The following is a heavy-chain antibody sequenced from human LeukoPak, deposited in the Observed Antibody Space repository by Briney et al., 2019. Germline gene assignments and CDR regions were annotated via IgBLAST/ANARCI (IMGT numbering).Heavy chain of an antibody. Sequence: PGGSLRLSCTASGFTFSNYWMTWVRQAPGKGLEWVANIKQNGSEKYYVGSVKGRFTISRDNAKNSLYLQMNSLRAEDTAVYYCARGGGKGSFDYWGQGTLVTVSS. V-gene: IGHV3-7*01. CDR2: IKQNGSEK. CDR1: GFTFSNYW. J-gene: IGHJ4*02. CDR3: ARGGGKGSFDY.